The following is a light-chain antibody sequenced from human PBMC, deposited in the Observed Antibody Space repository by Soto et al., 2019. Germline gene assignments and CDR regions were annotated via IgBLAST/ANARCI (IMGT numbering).Light chain of an antibody. CDR1: QTINSW. V-gene: IGKV1-5*01. Sequence: DIQMTQFPPTLSASVGDRVTITCRASQTINSWVAWYHQKPGKAPKLLIYDASNLEGGVPSKFSSRGYGSEFTLTINFLQTDDSGTYFCQHYHSHPITFGGGTKLEI. CDR2: DAS. J-gene: IGKJ4*01. CDR3: QHYHSHPIT.